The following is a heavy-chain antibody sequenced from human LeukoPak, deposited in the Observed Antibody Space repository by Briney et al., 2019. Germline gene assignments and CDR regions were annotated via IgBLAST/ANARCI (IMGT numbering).Heavy chain of an antibody. D-gene: IGHD4/OR15-4a*01. CDR2: IYYSGST. J-gene: IGHJ6*03. Sequence: PSETLSLTCTLSGGSFSSYYWSWIRQPPGKGLEWIGYIYYSGSTYYNPSLKSRVTISVDTSKNQFSLKLSSVTAADTAVYYCARDLRRRVTAIGYGPNEYYYYMDVWGKGTTVTISS. CDR1: GGSFSSYY. V-gene: IGHV4-59*12. CDR3: ARDLRRRVTAIGYGPNEYYYYMDV.